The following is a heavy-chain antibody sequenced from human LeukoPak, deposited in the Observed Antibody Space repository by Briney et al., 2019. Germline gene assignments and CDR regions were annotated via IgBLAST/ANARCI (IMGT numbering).Heavy chain of an antibody. D-gene: IGHD3-3*01. J-gene: IGHJ6*03. CDR3: ARSKAADFWSGYVYYYYYMDV. V-gene: IGHV1-69*05. CDR1: GGTFSSYA. Sequence: GASVKVSCKASGGTFSSYAISWVRQAPGQGLEWMGGIIPIFGTANYAQKFQGRVTITTDESTSTAYMELSSLRSEDTAVYYCARSKAADFWSGYVYYYYYMDVWGKGTTVTVSS. CDR2: IIPIFGTA.